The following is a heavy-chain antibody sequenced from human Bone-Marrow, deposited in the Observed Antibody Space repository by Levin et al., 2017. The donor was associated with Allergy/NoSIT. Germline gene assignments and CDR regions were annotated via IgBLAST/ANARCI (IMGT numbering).Heavy chain of an antibody. CDR1: GASVSSSNYH. CDR2: IHHGGST. J-gene: IGHJ4*02. CDR3: ARDFIGVPGNFDY. V-gene: IGHV4-39*02. D-gene: IGHD6-19*01. Sequence: GSLRLSCTVSGASVSSSNYHWGWIRQPPGKGLEWIGSIHHGGSTYYNPSIKSRVTISVDTSRHQFSLSLSSATAADTAVYYCARDFIGVPGNFDYWGQGTLVTVSS.